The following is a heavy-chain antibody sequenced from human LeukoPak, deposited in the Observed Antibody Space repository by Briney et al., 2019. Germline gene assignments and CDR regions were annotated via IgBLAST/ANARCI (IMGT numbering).Heavy chain of an antibody. Sequence: ASVKVSCKASGYTFTSYGISWVRQAPGQGLEWMGWISAYNGNTNYAQKFQGRVTITADKSTSTAYMELSSLRSEDTAVYYCARDSAARRWFDPWGQGTLVTVSS. V-gene: IGHV1-18*01. CDR2: ISAYNGNT. CDR3: ARDSAARRWFDP. D-gene: IGHD6-6*01. CDR1: GYTFTSYG. J-gene: IGHJ5*02.